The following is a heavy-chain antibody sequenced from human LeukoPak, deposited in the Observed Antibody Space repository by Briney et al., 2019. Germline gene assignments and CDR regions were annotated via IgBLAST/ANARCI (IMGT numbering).Heavy chain of an antibody. J-gene: IGHJ4*02. Sequence: GGSLRLSCAASGFTFSSYGMHWVRQAPGKGLEWGAVISSDGSDKYYADFVKGRFTISRDKSKNTLSLEMNSLRAEDTAVYYCVKAPDYWGQGTLVTVSS. V-gene: IGHV3-30*18. CDR1: GFTFSSYG. CDR3: VKAPDY. CDR2: ISSDGSDK.